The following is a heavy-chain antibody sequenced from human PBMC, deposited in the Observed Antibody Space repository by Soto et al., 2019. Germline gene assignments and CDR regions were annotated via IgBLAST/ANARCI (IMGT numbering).Heavy chain of an antibody. CDR1: GFTVSSHY. V-gene: IGHV3-53*01. CDR2: IYSGGST. CDR3: AKYYYGSGSIRAFDI. Sequence: GSLRLSCAVSGFTVSSHYMSWVRQAPGKGLEWVSVIYSGGSTYYADSVKGRFTISRDNSKTTLYLQMNSLRAEDTAVYYCAKYYYGSGSIRAFDIWGQGTMVTVSS. J-gene: IGHJ3*02. D-gene: IGHD3-10*01.